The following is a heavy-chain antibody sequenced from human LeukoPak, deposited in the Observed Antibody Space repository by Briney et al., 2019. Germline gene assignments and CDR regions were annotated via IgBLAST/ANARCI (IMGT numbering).Heavy chain of an antibody. V-gene: IGHV1-8*01. D-gene: IGHD6-19*01. J-gene: IGHJ6*03. CDR2: MNPNSGNT. CDR3: ARGTVAGTVFYCYYYMDV. Sequence: ASVKVSCKASGYTFTSYDINWVRQATGQGLEWMGWMNPNSGNTGYAQKFQGRVTMTRNTSISTAYMELSSLRSEDTAVYYCARGTVAGTVFYCYYYMDVWGKGTTVTISS. CDR1: GYTFTSYD.